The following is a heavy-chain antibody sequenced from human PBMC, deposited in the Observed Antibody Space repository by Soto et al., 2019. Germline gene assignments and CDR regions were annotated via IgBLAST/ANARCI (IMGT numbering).Heavy chain of an antibody. Sequence: SETLSLTCTVSGGSVSSGSYYWSWIRQPPGKGLEWIGYIYYSGSTNYNPSLKSRVTISVDTSKNQFSLKLSSVTAADTAVYYCARSGILVTHHFDYWGQGTLVTVSS. CDR2: IYYSGST. CDR1: GGSVSSGSYY. V-gene: IGHV4-61*01. CDR3: ARSGILVTHHFDY. J-gene: IGHJ4*02. D-gene: IGHD2-21*02.